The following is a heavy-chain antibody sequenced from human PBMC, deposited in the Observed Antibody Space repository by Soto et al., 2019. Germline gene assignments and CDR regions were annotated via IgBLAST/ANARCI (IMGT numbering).Heavy chain of an antibody. CDR3: EREGKEAAFDF. D-gene: IGHD1-26*01. CDR1: GFPLRDYA. CDR2: INNGGDT. J-gene: IGHJ3*01. Sequence: PGGSLRLSCAASGFPLRDYAMSWVRQAPGKGLEWVSAINNGGDTYYADSVKGRFISSRDNSKDTMSLQMTSLRAEDTAVYYCEREGKEAAFDFWGQGTMVTVSS. V-gene: IGHV3-23*01.